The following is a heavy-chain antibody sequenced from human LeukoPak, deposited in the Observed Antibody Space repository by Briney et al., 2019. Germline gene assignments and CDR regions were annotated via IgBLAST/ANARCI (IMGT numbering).Heavy chain of an antibody. Sequence: GGSLRLSCTASGLTFGSYTMSWVRQAPGKGLEWVSGITATGSRTYYADSVKGRFTISRDNSRDTLYLQMNSLRAEDSALYYCARDIKWQLPETLSFDSWGQGTLVTVSS. CDR3: ARDIKWQLPETLSFDS. J-gene: IGHJ4*02. V-gene: IGHV3-23*01. CDR1: GLTFGSYT. D-gene: IGHD1-26*01. CDR2: ITATGSRT.